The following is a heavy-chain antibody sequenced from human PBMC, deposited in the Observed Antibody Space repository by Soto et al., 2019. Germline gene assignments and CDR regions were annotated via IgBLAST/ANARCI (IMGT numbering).Heavy chain of an antibody. J-gene: IGHJ6*02. CDR2: VYYTGNT. CDR3: ARDVIRIGSTGTHHFYGMDV. CDR1: GGFVSNSNCY. V-gene: IGHV4-61*01. Sequence: QVQRQESGPGLVKPSETLSLTWTVSGGFVSNSNCYWSWIRQPPGKGLEWIGNVYYTGNTKYNPSLKSRVTISVDTSKNQFSLKLTSVTAADTADYHCARDVIRIGSTGTHHFYGMDVWGRGTTVTVSS. D-gene: IGHD6-13*01.